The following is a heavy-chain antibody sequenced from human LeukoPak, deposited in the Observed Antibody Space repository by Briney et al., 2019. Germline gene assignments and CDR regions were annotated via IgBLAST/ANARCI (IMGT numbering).Heavy chain of an antibody. CDR2: IYYTGST. Sequence: SETLSLTCTVSGGSFSGYYWSWLRQPPGKGLEWIGYIYYTGSTKYNPSLKSRVTISLDTSKNQSSLKLSSLTAADTAVYYCASGSGSYFRSWGQGTMVTASS. CDR3: ASGSGSYFRS. V-gene: IGHV4-59*01. CDR1: GGSFSGYY. J-gene: IGHJ3*01. D-gene: IGHD1-26*01.